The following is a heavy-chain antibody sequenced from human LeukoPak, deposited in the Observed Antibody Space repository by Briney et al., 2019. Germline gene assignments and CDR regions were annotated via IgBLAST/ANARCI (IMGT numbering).Heavy chain of an antibody. V-gene: IGHV3-30*02. CDR3: AKDMYDYVWGSYFEN. CDR1: RFTSRSYG. Sequence: GGSPRLSRGPSRFTSRSYGVHWGRQAPGEGGWWVSFIQTDGSNEYYGDSVKGRFNISRDNSKNTLYLQMNSLRVEDTAVYYCAKDMYDYVWGSYFENWGQGTLVTVSS. D-gene: IGHD3-16*01. CDR2: IQTDGSNE. J-gene: IGHJ4*02.